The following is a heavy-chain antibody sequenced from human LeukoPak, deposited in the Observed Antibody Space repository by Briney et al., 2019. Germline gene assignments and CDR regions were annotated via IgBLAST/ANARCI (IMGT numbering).Heavy chain of an antibody. CDR1: GFIFSNYA. CDR3: AKRGGSYYSDY. J-gene: IGHJ4*02. V-gene: IGHV3-23*01. Sequence: GGSLRLSCAASGFIFSNYAMSWVRQAPGKGLEWVSSISDSGVDTYYGDSVKGRFTISRDNPKNTLYLQMNSLRAEDTAVYYCAKRGGSYYSDYWGQGSLVTVSS. CDR2: ISDSGVDT. D-gene: IGHD2-15*01.